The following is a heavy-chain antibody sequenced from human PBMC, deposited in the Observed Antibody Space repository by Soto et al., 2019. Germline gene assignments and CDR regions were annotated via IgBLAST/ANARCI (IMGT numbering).Heavy chain of an antibody. Sequence: SETLSLTCAVSGGSITTGGYSWSWIRQPPGKGLEWIGYIYYSGSTHYNPSLKSRVTISLDTSKNQFSLKLSSVTAANTAVYYCARGCTYYDFWSGHPFRRSNWFDPWGQGTLVTVSS. CDR1: GGSITTGGYS. CDR2: IYYSGST. J-gene: IGHJ5*02. V-gene: IGHV4-30-2*01. D-gene: IGHD3-3*01. CDR3: ARGCTYYDFWSGHPFRRSNWFDP.